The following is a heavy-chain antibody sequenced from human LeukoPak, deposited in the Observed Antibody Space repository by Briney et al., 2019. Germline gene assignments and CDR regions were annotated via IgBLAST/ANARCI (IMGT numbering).Heavy chain of an antibody. J-gene: IGHJ6*04. CDR1: GFTVSSNS. Sequence: GGSLRLSCTVSGFTVSSNSMSWVRQAPGKGLEWVSFIYSGGNTHNSDSVKGRFSISRDNSKNTVFLQMNSLRAEDTAVYYCAELGITMIGGVWGKGTTVTISS. CDR3: AELGITMIGGV. V-gene: IGHV3-53*01. D-gene: IGHD3-10*02. CDR2: IYSGGNT.